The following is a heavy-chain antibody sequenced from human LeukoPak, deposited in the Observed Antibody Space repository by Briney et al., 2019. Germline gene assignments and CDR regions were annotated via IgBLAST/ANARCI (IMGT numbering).Heavy chain of an antibody. Sequence: GGSLRLSCAASGFTVSSNYMSWVRQAPGKGLEWVSVIYSGGSTYYADSVKGRFTISRDNSKNTLYLQMNSLRAEGTAVYYCARGSGSYYWFDYWGQGTLVTVSS. J-gene: IGHJ4*02. CDR1: GFTVSSNY. CDR2: IYSGGST. V-gene: IGHV3-53*01. D-gene: IGHD1-26*01. CDR3: ARGSGSYYWFDY.